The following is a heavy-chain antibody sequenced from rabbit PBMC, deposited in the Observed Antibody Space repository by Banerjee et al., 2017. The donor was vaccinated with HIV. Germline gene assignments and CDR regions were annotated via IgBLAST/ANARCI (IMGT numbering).Heavy chain of an antibody. D-gene: IGHD6-1*01. CDR3: ARDDANSYAMNL. V-gene: IGHV1S40*01. J-gene: IGHJ4*01. Sequence: QSLEESGGDLVKPGASLTLTCTASGFSFSSGVYMCWVRQAPGKGLQWIARIDSANSGTTWYASWAKGRFTISRTSSTTVTLQLTSLTAADTATYFCARDDANSYAMNLWGPGTLVTVS. CDR1: GFSFSSGVY. CDR2: IDSANSGTT.